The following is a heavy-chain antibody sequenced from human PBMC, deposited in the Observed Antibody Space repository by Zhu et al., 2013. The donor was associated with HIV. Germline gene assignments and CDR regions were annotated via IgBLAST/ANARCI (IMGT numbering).Heavy chain of an antibody. CDR1: GYTFTGYY. Sequence: QVQLVQSGAEVKRPGASVRVSCKASGYTFTGYYIHWVRQAPGQGLEWMGWINPNSGGTNYAQKFQGRVTMTRDTSISTAYMELSRLRSDDTAVYYCARGRFFDTHGHFPFGPWGQGTLVTVSS. D-gene: IGHD2-8*01. CDR3: ARGRFFDTHGHFPFGP. V-gene: IGHV1-2*02. CDR2: INPNSGGT. J-gene: IGHJ5*02.